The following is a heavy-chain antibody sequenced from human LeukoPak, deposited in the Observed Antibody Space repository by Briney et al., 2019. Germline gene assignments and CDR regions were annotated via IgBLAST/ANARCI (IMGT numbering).Heavy chain of an antibody. V-gene: IGHV4-61*02. CDR2: IYTSGST. CDR3: ARGRFLEWLEQLDGLDY. J-gene: IGHJ4*02. Sequence: NPSETLSLTCTVSGGSISSSSYYWSWIRQPAGKGLEWIGRIYTSGSTNYNPSLKSRVTISVDTSKNQFSLKLSSVTAADTAVYYCARGRFLEWLEQLDGLDYWGQGTLVTVSS. D-gene: IGHD3-3*01. CDR1: GGSISSSSYY.